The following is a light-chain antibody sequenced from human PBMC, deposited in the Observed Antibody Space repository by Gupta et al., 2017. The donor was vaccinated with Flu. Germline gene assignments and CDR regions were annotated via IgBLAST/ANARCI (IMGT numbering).Light chain of an antibody. J-gene: IGKJ2*03. CDR2: GAS. CDR3: QQYNSWPPYS. V-gene: IGKV3-15*01. Sequence: ATLSCRASQSIFNNLAWYQQKPGQAPRLLIYGASTRATGIPARFSGSGSGAEFTLTISSLQSEDFAVYYCQQYNSWPPYSFGQGTKLEIK. CDR1: QSIFNN.